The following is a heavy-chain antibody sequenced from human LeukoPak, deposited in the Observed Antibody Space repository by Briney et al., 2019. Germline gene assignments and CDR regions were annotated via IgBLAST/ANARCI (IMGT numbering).Heavy chain of an antibody. V-gene: IGHV4-34*01. CDR2: INHSGST. CDR1: GGSFSGYY. D-gene: IGHD2-15*01. J-gene: IGHJ4*02. Sequence: SETLSLTCAVYGGSFSGYYWSWIRQPPRKGLEWIGEINHSGSTNYNPSLKSRVTISVDTSKNQFSLKLSSVTAADTAVYYCARGPHTAYTVVVVAAESFDYWGQGTLVTVSS. CDR3: ARGPHTAYTVVVVAAESFDY.